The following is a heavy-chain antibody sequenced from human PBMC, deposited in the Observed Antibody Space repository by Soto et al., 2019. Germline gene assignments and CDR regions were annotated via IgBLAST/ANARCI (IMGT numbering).Heavy chain of an antibody. J-gene: IGHJ4*02. CDR1: GGSFSSSSYY. CDR2: IYYSGST. D-gene: IGHD1-26*01. CDR3: ARQGKWELLIDY. Sequence: QLQLQESGPGLVKPSETLSLPCTVSGGSFSSSSYYWDWIRQPPGKGLELIGNIYYSGSTYYNPSLKSRVTISVDTSKKQLSLKLSSVSAADTAVYYCARQGKWELLIDYWGQGTLVTVSS. V-gene: IGHV4-39*01.